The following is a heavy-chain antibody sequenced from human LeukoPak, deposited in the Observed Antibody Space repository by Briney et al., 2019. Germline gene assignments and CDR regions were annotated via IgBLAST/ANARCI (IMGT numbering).Heavy chain of an antibody. CDR3: ARKRDGSGTYFNNYFYYYYMDV. V-gene: IGHV3-33*01. J-gene: IGHJ6*03. Sequence: GRSLRLSCVASGFMFSNYGMHWVRQAPGKGLEWVAVVWATGTKKDYADSVKGRFTISRDNTTNTPYLQMNSLRPEDTAVYYCARKRDGSGTYFNNYFYYYYMDVWGKGTTVTVTS. CDR1: GFMFSNYG. D-gene: IGHD3-10*01. CDR2: VWATGTKK.